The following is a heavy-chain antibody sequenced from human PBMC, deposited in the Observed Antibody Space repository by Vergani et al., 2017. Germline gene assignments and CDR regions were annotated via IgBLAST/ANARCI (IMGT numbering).Heavy chain of an antibody. CDR2: MSAYNGNT. D-gene: IGHD6-19*01. V-gene: IGHV1-18*01. CDR3: ARDHSRVWPYYYYYGMDV. CDR1: GYTFTSYG. J-gene: IGHJ6*02. Sequence: QVQLVQSGAEVKKPGASVKVSCKASGYTFTSYGISWVRQAPGQGLEWMGGMSAYNGNTNYAQKLQGRVTMTTETSTTTAYMELRSLRSDDTAVYYCARDHSRVWPYYYYYGMDVWGQGTTVTVSS.